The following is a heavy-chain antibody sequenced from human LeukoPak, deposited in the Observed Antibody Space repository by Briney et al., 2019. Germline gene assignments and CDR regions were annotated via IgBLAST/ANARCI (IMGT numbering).Heavy chain of an antibody. CDR2: IYYTGST. V-gene: IGHV4-39*01. J-gene: IGHJ4*02. CDR3: ARNILPRRAGRLVFGDLLHFFDY. CDR1: GGSISSSSYY. Sequence: SETLSLTCTVSGGSISSSSYYWGWIRQPPGKGLEWIGSIYYTGSTYYNPSLKSRVTISVDTSKNQFSLRLNSVTAADTSVYYCARNILPRRAGRLVFGDLLHFFDYWGQGTLVTVSS. D-gene: IGHD3-10*01.